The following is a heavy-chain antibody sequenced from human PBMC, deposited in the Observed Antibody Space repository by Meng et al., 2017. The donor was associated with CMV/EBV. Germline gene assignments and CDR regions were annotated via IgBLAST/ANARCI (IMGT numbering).Heavy chain of an antibody. Sequence: QVQLVQSGTGVKKPGSSVKVSCKASGGTFSSYAISWVRQAPGQGLEWMGGIIPIFGTANYAQKFQGRVTITTDTSTSTAYMELRSLRSDDTAVYYCATDILTHFDYWGQGTLVTVSS. V-gene: IGHV1-69*05. CDR1: GGTFSSYA. CDR3: ATDILTHFDY. CDR2: IIPIFGTA. D-gene: IGHD3-9*01. J-gene: IGHJ4*02.